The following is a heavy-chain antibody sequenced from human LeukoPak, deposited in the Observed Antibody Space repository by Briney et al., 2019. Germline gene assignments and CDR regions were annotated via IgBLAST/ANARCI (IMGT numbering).Heavy chain of an antibody. V-gene: IGHV3-48*04. D-gene: IGHD3-10*02. CDR2: INSSGSSI. Sequence: GGSLRLSCAASGFTFRNYRMNWVRQAPGKGLEWVSYINSSGSSIYYADSVKGRFTISRDNAKNSLYLHMNSLRAEDTAVYYCAELGITMIGGVWGKGTTVTISS. CDR1: GFTFRNYR. CDR3: AELGITMIGGV. J-gene: IGHJ6*04.